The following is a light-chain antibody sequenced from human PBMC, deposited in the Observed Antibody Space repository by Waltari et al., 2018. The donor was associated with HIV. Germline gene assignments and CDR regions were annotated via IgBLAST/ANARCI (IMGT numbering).Light chain of an antibody. V-gene: IGKV4-1*01. Sequence: DIVLTQSPDSLAVSLGERATINCKSSQSVFFSSNNKNYLAWYQQKPGQPPKLIVYWASTRESGVPDRFRGSGSGTDFTLTISRLQAEDVATYFCHQYYTTPRTFGQGTKVEIK. CDR2: WAS. CDR1: QSVFFSSNNKNY. CDR3: HQYYTTPRT. J-gene: IGKJ1*01.